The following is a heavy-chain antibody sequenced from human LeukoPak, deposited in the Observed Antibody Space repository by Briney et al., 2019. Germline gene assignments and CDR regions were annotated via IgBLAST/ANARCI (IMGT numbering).Heavy chain of an antibody. D-gene: IGHD3-10*01. CDR3: ARLGIKWFQGDY. J-gene: IGHJ4*02. CDR1: GGSISSSSYY. Sequence: TSETLSLTCTVSGGSISSSSYYWGWIRQPPGKGLEWIGSIYYSGSTYYNPSLKSRVTISVDTSKNQFSLKLSSVTAADTAVYYCARLGIKWFQGDYWGQGTLVTVSS. CDR2: IYYSGST. V-gene: IGHV4-39*07.